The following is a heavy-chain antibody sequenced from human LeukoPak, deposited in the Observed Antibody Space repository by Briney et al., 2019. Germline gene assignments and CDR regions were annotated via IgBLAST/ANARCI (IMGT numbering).Heavy chain of an antibody. Sequence: GASVRVSCKASGYTFTSYDINWVRQATGQGLEWMGWMNPISGNTGYAQKFQGRVTMNRNTSINTVYMEQSSQRSEDTAVYYCARWEPDCRRWGQGTRVTVSS. CDR1: GYTFTSYD. J-gene: IGHJ4*02. CDR3: ARWEPDCRR. V-gene: IGHV1-8*01. D-gene: IGHD1-14*01. CDR2: MNPISGNT.